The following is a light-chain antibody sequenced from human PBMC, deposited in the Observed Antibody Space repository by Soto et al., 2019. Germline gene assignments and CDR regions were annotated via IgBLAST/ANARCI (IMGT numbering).Light chain of an antibody. CDR2: EVS. Sequence: QSALTQPPSESGTPGQSVTIPCTGTSSDVGDYNYVSWYQQHPGKAPKLMIYEVSRRPSGVPDRFSGSKSGNTASLTVSGLQAEDEADYYCSSNAGSNNLVFGGGTKVTVL. J-gene: IGLJ2*01. CDR1: SSDVGDYNY. CDR3: SSNAGSNNLV. V-gene: IGLV2-8*01.